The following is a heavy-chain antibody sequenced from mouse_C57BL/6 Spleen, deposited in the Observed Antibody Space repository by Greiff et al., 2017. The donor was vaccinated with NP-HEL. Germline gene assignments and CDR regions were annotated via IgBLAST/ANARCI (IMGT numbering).Heavy chain of an antibody. CDR3: ARGDYVLAWFAY. V-gene: IGHV1-80*01. Sequence: VQLVESGAELVKPGASVKISCKASGYAFSSYWMNWVQQRPGKGLEWIGQIYPGDGDTNYNGKFKGKATLTADKSSSTAYMQLSSLTSEDSAVYFCARGDYVLAWFAYWGKGTLVTVSA. CDR1: GYAFSSYW. J-gene: IGHJ3*01. CDR2: IYPGDGDT. D-gene: IGHD2-4*01.